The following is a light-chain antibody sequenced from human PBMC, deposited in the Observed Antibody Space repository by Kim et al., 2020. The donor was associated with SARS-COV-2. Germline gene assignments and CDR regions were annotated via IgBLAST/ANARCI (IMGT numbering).Light chain of an antibody. CDR2: GAS. Sequence: EVVLTQSPGTLSLSPGESATLSCRASQTVSSDYLAWYQQKPGQAPRLLIYGASSRAAGIPDRFSGRGSGTDFTLIITRLEHEDFAVYFCQQYGGPPRTFGQGTKVDIK. CDR1: QTVSSDY. J-gene: IGKJ1*01. V-gene: IGKV3-20*01. CDR3: QQYGGPPRT.